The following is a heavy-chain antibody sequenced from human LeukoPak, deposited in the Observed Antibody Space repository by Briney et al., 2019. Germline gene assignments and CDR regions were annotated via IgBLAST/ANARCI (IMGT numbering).Heavy chain of an antibody. V-gene: IGHV1-69*13. D-gene: IGHD3-22*01. Sequence: SVKVSCKASGYTFTSYYMHWVRQAPGQGLEWMGGIIPIFGTANYAQKFQGRVTITADESTSTAYMELSSLRSEDTAVYYCARGPPPYDSSGYYYEGNGMDVWGQGTTVTVSS. CDR1: GYTFTSYY. CDR3: ARGPPPYDSSGYYYEGNGMDV. CDR2: IIPIFGTA. J-gene: IGHJ6*02.